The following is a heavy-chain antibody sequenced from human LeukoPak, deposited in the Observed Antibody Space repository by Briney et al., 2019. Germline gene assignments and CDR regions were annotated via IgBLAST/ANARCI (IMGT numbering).Heavy chain of an antibody. J-gene: IGHJ4*02. Sequence: QPGGSLRLSCTASGFTFSTYGMHWVRQAPGKGLEWVAFIQYDGTNKYYADSVKGRFTISRDNSKNTLYLQMNSLRAEDTAVYYCAKDHFGGVPAAWSQGTLVTVSS. CDR1: GFTFSTYG. CDR3: AKDHFGGVPAA. V-gene: IGHV3-30*02. CDR2: IQYDGTNK. D-gene: IGHD2-2*01.